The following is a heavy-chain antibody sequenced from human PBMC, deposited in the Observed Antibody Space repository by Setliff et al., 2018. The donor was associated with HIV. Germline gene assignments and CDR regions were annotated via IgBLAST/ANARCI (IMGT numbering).Heavy chain of an antibody. D-gene: IGHD3-3*01. J-gene: IGHJ4*02. CDR1: GGSFTNYY. CDR2: IYHSGST. V-gene: IGHV4-34*01. Sequence: SETLSLTCVVYGGSFTNYYWSWIRQPPGKGLECIGEIYHSGSTKYNPSLKSRVTISVDKSKNQFSLNLTSVTAADTAVYYCARGGAFWSGYYGFDYWGQGTLVTVSS. CDR3: ARGGAFWSGYYGFDY.